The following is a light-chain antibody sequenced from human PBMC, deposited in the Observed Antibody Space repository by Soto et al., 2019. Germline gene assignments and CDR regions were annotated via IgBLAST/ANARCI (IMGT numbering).Light chain of an antibody. CDR1: QDIRNF. Sequence: DIQMTQSPTSLSASVGDRVTITCRASQDIRNFVAWYQQKPGKAPKLLIYAASTLQSGVPSRFSGSGYGTDFTLTINSLPPEDVATDYCQKYSSVPVFGPGTKVEVK. V-gene: IGKV1-27*01. CDR3: QKYSSVPV. J-gene: IGKJ3*01. CDR2: AAS.